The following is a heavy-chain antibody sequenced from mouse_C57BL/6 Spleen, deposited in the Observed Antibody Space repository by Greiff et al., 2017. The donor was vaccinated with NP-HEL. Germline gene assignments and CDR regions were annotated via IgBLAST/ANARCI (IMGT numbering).Heavy chain of an antibody. CDR1: GYTFTDYE. Sequence: QVQLQQSGAELVRPGASVTLSCKASGYTFTDYEMHWVKQTPVHGLEWIGAIDPETGGTAYDQKFKGKAILTADKSSSTAYMELRSLTSEDSAVYYCTREASSDYWGQGTTRTVSS. D-gene: IGHD6-1*01. CDR2: IDPETGGT. J-gene: IGHJ2*01. V-gene: IGHV1-15*01. CDR3: TREASSDY.